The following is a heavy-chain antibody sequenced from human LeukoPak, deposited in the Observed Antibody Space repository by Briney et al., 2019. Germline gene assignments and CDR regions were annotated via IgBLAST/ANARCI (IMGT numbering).Heavy chain of an antibody. CDR2: IYNSGST. Sequence: PSETLSLTCAVSGYSISNTHYWGWIRQPPGKGLEWIGSIYNSGSTHYNPSLKSRVTISVDTSMNQFSLKLSSVTAADTAVYYCAGNSSGIHFDYWGRGTLVTVSS. D-gene: IGHD3-22*01. J-gene: IGHJ4*02. CDR3: AGNSSGIHFDY. V-gene: IGHV4-38-2*01. CDR1: GYSISNTHY.